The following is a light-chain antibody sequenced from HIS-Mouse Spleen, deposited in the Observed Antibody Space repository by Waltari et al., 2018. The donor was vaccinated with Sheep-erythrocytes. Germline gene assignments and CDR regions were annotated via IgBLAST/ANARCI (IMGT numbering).Light chain of an antibody. V-gene: IGKV1-39*01. J-gene: IGKJ4*01. CDR1: QSISSY. Sequence: DIQMTQSPSSLSASVGDRVTITCRASQSISSYLNLYQQKPDKAPQLLIYAASSLQSGDPSRFSGSGSGTDFTLTISSLQPEDFATYYCQQSYSTPPLTFGGATKVEIK. CDR3: QQSYSTPPLT. CDR2: AAS.